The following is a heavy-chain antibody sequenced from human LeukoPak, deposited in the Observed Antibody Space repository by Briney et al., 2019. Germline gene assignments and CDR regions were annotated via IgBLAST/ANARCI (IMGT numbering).Heavy chain of an antibody. Sequence: GGSLRLSCAASGFTFSSYSMNWVRQAPGKGLEWVSSISSSSSYIYYADSVKGRFTISRDNAKNSLYLQMNSLRAEDTAVYYCARDSSSGWYSSDYWGQGTLVTVSS. CDR3: ARDSSSGWYSSDY. CDR1: GFTFSSYS. D-gene: IGHD6-19*01. CDR2: ISSSSSYI. V-gene: IGHV3-21*01. J-gene: IGHJ4*02.